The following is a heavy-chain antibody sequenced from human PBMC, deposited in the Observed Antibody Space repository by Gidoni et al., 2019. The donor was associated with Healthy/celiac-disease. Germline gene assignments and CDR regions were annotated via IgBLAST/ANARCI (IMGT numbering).Heavy chain of an antibody. CDR1: GFTFSSYV. J-gene: IGHJ4*02. Sequence: QVQLVESGGGVVQPGRSLSLSCAASGFTFSSYVMHWVRQAPGKGLEWVAVISYDGSNKYYADSVKGRFTISRDNSKNTLYLQMNSLRAEDTAVYYCAREERAAREYWGQGTLVTVSS. CDR3: AREERAAREY. CDR2: ISYDGSNK. V-gene: IGHV3-30-3*01. D-gene: IGHD6-6*01.